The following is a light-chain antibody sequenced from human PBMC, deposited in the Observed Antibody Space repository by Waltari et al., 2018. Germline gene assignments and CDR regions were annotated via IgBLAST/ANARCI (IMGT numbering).Light chain of an antibody. V-gene: IGKV1-39*01. CDR2: AAS. J-gene: IGKJ4*01. CDR1: QSISSY. Sequence: DIKMTQSPSSLSASLGDRVTVTCRASQSISSYLNWYQQKPGKAPKLLIYAASSLQSGVPSRFSGSGSGTDFTLTISSLQPEDFATYYCQQSYSTPLTFGGGTKVEIK. CDR3: QQSYSTPLT.